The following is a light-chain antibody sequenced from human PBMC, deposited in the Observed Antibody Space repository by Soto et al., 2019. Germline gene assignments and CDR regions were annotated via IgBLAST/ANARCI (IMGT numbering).Light chain of an antibody. CDR2: GAS. J-gene: IGKJ1*01. V-gene: IGKV3-20*01. CDR3: QQYTNSPQT. CDR1: QSVSSSY. Sequence: EIVLTQSPGTLSLSPGERATLSCRASQSVSSSYLAWYQQKPGQAPRLLIYGASSRATGIPDRFSGSGSGTDFTLTISRLEPEDFAEYHCQQYTNSPQTFGQGTKVEIK.